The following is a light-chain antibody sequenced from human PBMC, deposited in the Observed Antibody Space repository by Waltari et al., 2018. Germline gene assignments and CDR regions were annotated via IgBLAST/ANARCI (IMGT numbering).Light chain of an antibody. CDR1: QSVLYSSNNKNY. V-gene: IGKV4-1*01. Sequence: DIVMTQSPDSLAVSPGGGAPIHCKPSQSVLYSSNNKNYLAWYQQKPGQPPKLLIYWASTRESGVPDRFSGSGSETDFTLTISSLQAEDVAVYYCQQYYSRITFGPGTKVDIK. CDR3: QQYYSRIT. CDR2: WAS. J-gene: IGKJ3*01.